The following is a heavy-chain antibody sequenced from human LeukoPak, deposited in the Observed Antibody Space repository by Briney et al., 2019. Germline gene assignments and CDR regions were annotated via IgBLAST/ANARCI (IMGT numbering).Heavy chain of an antibody. V-gene: IGHV4-34*01. CDR2: INHSGST. D-gene: IGHD6-19*01. Sequence: PSETLSLTCAVYGGSFSGYYWSWIRQPPGKGLEWIGEINHSGSTNYNPSLKSRVTISVDTSKNQFSLKLSSVTAADTAVYYCARRRAVARRAWFDPWGQGTLVTVSS. J-gene: IGHJ5*02. CDR1: GGSFSGYY. CDR3: ARRRAVARRAWFDP.